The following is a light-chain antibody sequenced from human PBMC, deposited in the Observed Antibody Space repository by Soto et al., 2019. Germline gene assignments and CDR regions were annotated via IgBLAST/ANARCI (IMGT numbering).Light chain of an antibody. Sequence: QSALTQPASVSGSPGQSLTISCTGTSSDVGGYNHVSWYQQHPGKAPKVMIYEVSNRPSGISNRFSGSKSGNTASLTISGLQAEDEADYFCTSYTSSSTFYVFGTGTQLTVL. J-gene: IGLJ6*01. CDR1: SSDVGGYNH. CDR2: EVS. V-gene: IGLV2-14*01. CDR3: TSYTSSSTFYV.